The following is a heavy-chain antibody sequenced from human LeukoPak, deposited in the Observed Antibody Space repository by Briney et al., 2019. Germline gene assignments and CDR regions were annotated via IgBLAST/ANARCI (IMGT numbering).Heavy chain of an antibody. D-gene: IGHD2-2*01. CDR2: ISYDGINK. CDR3: ARASSTSCPEWFDP. V-gene: IGHV3-30-3*01. J-gene: IGHJ5*02. CDR1: GFTFSSYA. Sequence: GRSLRLSCAASGFTFSSYAMHWVRQAPGKGLEWVAVISYDGINKYYTDSVKGRFTISRDNSKNTLYLQMNSLRAEDTAVYYCARASSTSCPEWFDPWGQGTLVTVSS.